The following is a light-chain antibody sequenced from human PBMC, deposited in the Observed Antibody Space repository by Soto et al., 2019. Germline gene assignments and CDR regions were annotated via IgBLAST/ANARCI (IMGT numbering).Light chain of an antibody. CDR3: AVWDDSLNGWV. CDR1: SSNIGSNT. Sequence: QSALTQAPSASGTPGQRVTISCSGSSSNIGSNTVNWYQQLPGTAPKLLIYNNAQRPSGVPDRFSGSKSGTSASLAIGGLQSEDEADYYCAVWDDSLNGWVFGGGTQLTVL. CDR2: NNA. J-gene: IGLJ3*02. V-gene: IGLV1-44*01.